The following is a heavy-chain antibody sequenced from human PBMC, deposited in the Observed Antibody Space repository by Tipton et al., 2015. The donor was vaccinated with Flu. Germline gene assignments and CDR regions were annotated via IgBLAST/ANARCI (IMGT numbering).Heavy chain of an antibody. CDR2: IYPGDSDT. CDR1: GYSFTDYW. D-gene: IGHD2-2*01. J-gene: IGHJ3*01. V-gene: IGHV5-51*03. Sequence: VQLVQSGAELKKPGESLKISCKGSGYSFTDYWIGWVRQMPGKGLEWMGIIYPGDSDTRYSPSFQGQVTISADKSVTTAYLQWSSLKASDTAMYYCARKYCSSTTCYQALDVWGQGTMVTVSS. CDR3: ARKYCSSTTCYQALDV.